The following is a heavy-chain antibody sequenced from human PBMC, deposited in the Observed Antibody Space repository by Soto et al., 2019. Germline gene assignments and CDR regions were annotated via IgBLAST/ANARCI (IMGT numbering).Heavy chain of an antibody. CDR2: ISSSSSYI. D-gene: IGHD6-19*01. V-gene: IGHV3-21*01. CDR3: ARDIGGSRVWYPGAHYYYGMNV. Sequence: PGGSLRLSCAASGFSFSSYSMNWVRQAPGKGLEWVSSISSSSSYIYYADSVKGRFTISRDNAKNSLYLQMNSLRAEDTAVYYCARDIGGSRVWYPGAHYYYGMNVWRPGTTVTVSS. CDR1: GFSFSSYS. J-gene: IGHJ6*02.